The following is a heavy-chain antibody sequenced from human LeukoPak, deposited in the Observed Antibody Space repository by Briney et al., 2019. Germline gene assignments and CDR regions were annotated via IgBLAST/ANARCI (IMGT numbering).Heavy chain of an antibody. CDR3: ARFRGLRPTILRVDYYYYYMDV. J-gene: IGHJ6*03. Sequence: SETLSLTCTVSGGSISSSSYYWGWIRQPPGKGLEWIGSIYYSGSTYYNPSLKSRVTISVDTSKNQFSLKLSSVTAADTAVYYCARFRGLRPTILRVDYYYYYMDVWGKGATVTVSS. D-gene: IGHD3-3*01. CDR1: GGSISSSSYY. V-gene: IGHV4-39*07. CDR2: IYYSGST.